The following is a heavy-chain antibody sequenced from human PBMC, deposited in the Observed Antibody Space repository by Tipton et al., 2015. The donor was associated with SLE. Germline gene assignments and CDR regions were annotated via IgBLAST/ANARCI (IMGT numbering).Heavy chain of an antibody. CDR1: GGSISSSSFY. CDR3: AREGGITMARGGYNWFDP. V-gene: IGHV4-61*09. J-gene: IGHJ5*02. D-gene: IGHD3-10*01. CDR2: IYTSGST. Sequence: TLSLTCTVSGGSISSSSFYWCWIRQPPGKGLEWIGYIYTSGSTNYNPSLKSRVTISVDTSKNQFSLKLSSVTAADTAVYYCAREGGITMARGGYNWFDPWGQGTLVTVSS.